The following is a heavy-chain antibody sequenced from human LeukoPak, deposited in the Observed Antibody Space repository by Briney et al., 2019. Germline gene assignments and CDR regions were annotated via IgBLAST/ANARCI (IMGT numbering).Heavy chain of an antibody. D-gene: IGHD4-23*01. Sequence: GGSLRLSCAASGFTFSTYAMHWVRQAPGKGLEYISSISSDGGSTYYADSVKGRFTISRDNSKNTLYLQMNSLRAEDTAVYYCARDSGTTVGYFDYWGQGTLVTVSS. CDR1: GFTFSTYA. V-gene: IGHV3-64*02. J-gene: IGHJ4*02. CDR2: ISSDGGST. CDR3: ARDSGTTVGYFDY.